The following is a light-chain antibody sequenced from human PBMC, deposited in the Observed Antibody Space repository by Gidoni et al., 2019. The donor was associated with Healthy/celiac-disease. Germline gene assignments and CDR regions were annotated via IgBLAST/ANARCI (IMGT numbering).Light chain of an antibody. CDR2: DAS. V-gene: IGKV3-11*01. CDR1: QGVSSY. CDR3: QQRSNWPPACS. Sequence: EIVLTQSPATLSLSPGERATLSCRASQGVSSYLAWYQQKPGQAPRLLIYDASNRATGIPARFSGSGSGTDFTLTISSLEPEDFAVYYCQQRSNWPPACSFGQGTKLEIK. J-gene: IGKJ2*04.